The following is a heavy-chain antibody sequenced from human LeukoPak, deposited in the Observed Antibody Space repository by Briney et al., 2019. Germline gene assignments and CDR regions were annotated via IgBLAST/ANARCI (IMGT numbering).Heavy chain of an antibody. D-gene: IGHD2-2*01. CDR3: ARGVVSPRFFDYMDV. CDR2: TFNGGSP. J-gene: IGHJ6*03. Sequence: PSETLSLTCNVSGASTSDNNFYWNWIRQPAGESPEWIGRTFNGGSPNYNPSLMSRVTISMDTSTNQFSLKLNSVTAADTAIYYCARGVVSPRFFDYMDVWGKGTPVTVSS. CDR1: GASTSDNNFY. V-gene: IGHV4-61*02.